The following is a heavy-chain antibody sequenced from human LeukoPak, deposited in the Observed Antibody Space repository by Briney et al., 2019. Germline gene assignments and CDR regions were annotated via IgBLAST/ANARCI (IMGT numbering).Heavy chain of an antibody. D-gene: IGHD3-10*01. CDR2: IDTTTGNP. V-gene: IGHV7-4-1*02. CDR1: GYPFSAHF. CDR3: VRGTPTPGMDY. J-gene: IGHJ4*02. Sequence: ASVRVSCKASGYPFSAHFLNWVRQAPGQGLEWMGNIDTTTGNPRYAQDFTGRFVFSLDTSVSTAYLQVTSLKADDTAAYYCVRGTPTPGMDYWGQGTQVTVSS.